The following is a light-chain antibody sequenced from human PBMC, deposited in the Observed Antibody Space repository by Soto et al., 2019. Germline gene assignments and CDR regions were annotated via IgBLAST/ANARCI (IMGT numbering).Light chain of an antibody. J-gene: IGLJ3*02. CDR3: QSYYSSLSGLEV. Sequence: QSMLTQPPSVSGAPGQRVTISCTGNSASIGAGYDVHWYQQLPGTAPRLLIYGNNNRPSGVPDRFSGSKSGTSASLAITGLQAEDEADYYCQSYYSSLSGLEVFGGGTKVTVL. CDR2: GNN. V-gene: IGLV1-40*01. CDR1: SASIGAGYD.